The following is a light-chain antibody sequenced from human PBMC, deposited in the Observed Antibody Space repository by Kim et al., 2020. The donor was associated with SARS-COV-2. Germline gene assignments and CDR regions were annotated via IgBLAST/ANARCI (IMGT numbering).Light chain of an antibody. J-gene: IGLJ3*02. CDR3: SSYAGSNNLV. Sequence: LTQPPSASGSPGQSVTISCTGTSSDVGGYNYVSWSQQHPGKAPKLMIYEVSKRPSGVPDRFSGSNSGNTASLTGSGLQAEDEADYYCSSYAGSNNLVFGGGTQLTVL. CDR1: SSDVGGYNY. V-gene: IGLV2-8*01. CDR2: EVS.